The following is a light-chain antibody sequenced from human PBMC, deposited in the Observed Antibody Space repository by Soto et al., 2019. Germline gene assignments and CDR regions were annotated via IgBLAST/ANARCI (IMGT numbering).Light chain of an antibody. Sequence: IVLTQSPGPLSLSPGERATLSCRASQSVSSSYLAWYQQKPGQAPRLLIYGASSRASGIPDRFSGSGSGTEFTLTISSLQPDDFATYYCQQYNTHLTLGQGTKVDIK. J-gene: IGKJ1*01. CDR3: QQYNTHLT. CDR1: QSVSSSY. CDR2: GAS. V-gene: IGKV3-20*01.